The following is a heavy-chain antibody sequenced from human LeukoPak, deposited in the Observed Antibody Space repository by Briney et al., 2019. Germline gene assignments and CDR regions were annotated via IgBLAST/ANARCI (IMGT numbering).Heavy chain of an antibody. D-gene: IGHD2-21*02. CDR2: IIPIFGAT. Sequence: SVKVSCKASGGTFSRYAITWVRQAPGQGLEWMGGIIPIFGATNYAQKFQGRVTITADEYTSTVYMELSSLRSEDTAVYYCAREDVVVVTEYYFDYWGQGTLVTVSS. CDR1: GGTFSRYA. CDR3: AREDVVVVTEYYFDY. V-gene: IGHV1-69*13. J-gene: IGHJ4*02.